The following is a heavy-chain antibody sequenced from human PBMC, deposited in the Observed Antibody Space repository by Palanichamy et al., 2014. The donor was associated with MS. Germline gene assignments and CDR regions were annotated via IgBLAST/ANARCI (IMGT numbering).Heavy chain of an antibody. Sequence: QVQLVQSELSEKPGASVKVSCKASGYTFTSYGISWVRQAPGQGLEWMGWISAYNGNTNYAQKLQGRVTMTTDTSTSTAYMELRSLRSDDTAVYYCARVGVGDVYYYGMDVWGQGTTVTVSS. V-gene: IGHV1-18*01. CDR1: GYTFTSYG. J-gene: IGHJ6*02. D-gene: IGHD4-17*01. CDR3: ARVGVGDVYYYGMDV. CDR2: ISAYNGNT.